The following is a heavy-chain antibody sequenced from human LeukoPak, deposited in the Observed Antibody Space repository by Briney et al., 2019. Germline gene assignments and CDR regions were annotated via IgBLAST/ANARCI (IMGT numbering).Heavy chain of an antibody. J-gene: IGHJ4*02. CDR2: IYYSGST. V-gene: IGHV4-59*01. CDR3: ARPRWGEIPYFDY. Sequence: ASETLSLTCTVSGYSISNGYYWGWIRPPPGKGLEWIGYIYYSGSTNYNPSLKSRVTISVDTSKNQFSLKLSSVTAADTAVYYCARPRWGEIPYFDYWGQGTLVTVSS. CDR1: GYSISNGYY. D-gene: IGHD3-16*01.